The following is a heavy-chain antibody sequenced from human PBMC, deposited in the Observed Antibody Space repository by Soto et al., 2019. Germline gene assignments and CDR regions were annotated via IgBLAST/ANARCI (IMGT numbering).Heavy chain of an antibody. CDR3: ASQGYCSGGSCYSGGGIDY. CDR1: GGSISNSSYY. CDR2: IYYSGST. V-gene: IGHV4-39*01. Sequence: QLQLQESGPGLVKPSETLSLTCTVSGGSISNSSYYWGWIRQPPGKGLEWIGSIYYSGSTYYNPSLKSRVTISVDTSKNQFSLKLSSVTAADTAVYYCASQGYCSGGSCYSGGGIDYWGQGTLVTVSS. J-gene: IGHJ4*02. D-gene: IGHD2-15*01.